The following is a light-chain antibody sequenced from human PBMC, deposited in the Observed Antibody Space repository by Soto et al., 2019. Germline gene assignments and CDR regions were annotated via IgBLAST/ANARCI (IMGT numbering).Light chain of an antibody. V-gene: IGKV1-5*01. J-gene: IGKJ5*01. Sequence: DIQMTQAPSTLSASVGDRVTITCRASQSINAWLAWYQQKPGKAPKLLIYDVSTLETGVPSRFSGSGFGTDFSFTISSLQPEDVGTYYCQQYDDLPITFGQGTRLEIK. CDR2: DVS. CDR3: QQYDDLPIT. CDR1: QSINAW.